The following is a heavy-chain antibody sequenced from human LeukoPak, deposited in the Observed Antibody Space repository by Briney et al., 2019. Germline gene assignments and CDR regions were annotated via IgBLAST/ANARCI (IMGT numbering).Heavy chain of an antibody. J-gene: IGHJ3*02. V-gene: IGHV4-59*01. D-gene: IGHD1-26*01. CDR3: ARYDSGSSNDAFDI. Sequence: SETLSLTCIVSGGSIGSYYWSWIQQPPGKGLEWIGYIYNSGRTNYNPSLKSRVTISVDTSKNQFSLKLSSVTAADTAVYYCARYDSGSSNDAFDIWGQGTMVTVSS. CDR1: GGSIGSYY. CDR2: IYNSGRT.